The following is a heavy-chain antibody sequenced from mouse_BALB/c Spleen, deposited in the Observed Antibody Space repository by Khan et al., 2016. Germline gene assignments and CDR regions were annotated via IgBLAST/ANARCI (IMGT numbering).Heavy chain of an antibody. CDR2: IYPGDGDT. Sequence: QVQLKQSGAELARPGASVKLSCKASGYTFTSYWMQWVKQRPGQGLQWIGTIYPGDGDTRYTQKFKGKATLTADQSSSTAYMQLSSLASEDSAVYYGARGGYGNYVFAYWGQGTLVTVSA. J-gene: IGHJ3*01. D-gene: IGHD2-1*01. CDR1: GYTFTSYW. V-gene: IGHV1-87*01. CDR3: ARGGYGNYVFAY.